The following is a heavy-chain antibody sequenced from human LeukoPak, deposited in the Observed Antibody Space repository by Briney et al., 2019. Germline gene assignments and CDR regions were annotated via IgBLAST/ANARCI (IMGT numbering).Heavy chain of an antibody. V-gene: IGHV3-21*01. J-gene: IGHJ6*04. CDR3: ARELGGGMDV. CDR1: GFTFSSYS. CDR2: ISSSSYV. D-gene: IGHD2-15*01. Sequence: GGSLRLSCAASGFTFSSYSMNWVRQAPGKGLEWVSSISSSSYVYYADSVKGRFTISRDNAKNSLYLQMNSLRAEDTAVYYCARELGGGMDVWGKGTTVTVSS.